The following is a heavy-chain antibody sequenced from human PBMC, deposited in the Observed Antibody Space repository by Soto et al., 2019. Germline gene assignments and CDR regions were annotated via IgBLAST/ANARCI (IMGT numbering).Heavy chain of an antibody. V-gene: IGHV3-23*01. D-gene: IGHD5-18*01. CDR1: GFTFSDYA. CDR3: VKDGGGVRYNYNIRGDS. Sequence: EVQLLESGGGLAQPGGSLTLSCVASGFTFSDYAMSWVRQAPGKGLEWVSTITGGGAYTYSADSVEGRFTISRDNSRSTVFLQMNSLRREDTAMYYCVKDGGGVRYNYNIRGDSWGQGTQVTVSS. CDR2: ITGGGAYT. J-gene: IGHJ4*02.